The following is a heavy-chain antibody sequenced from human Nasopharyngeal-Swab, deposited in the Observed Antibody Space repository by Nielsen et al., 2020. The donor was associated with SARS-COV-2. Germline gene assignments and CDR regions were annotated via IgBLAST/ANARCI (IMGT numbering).Heavy chain of an antibody. CDR3: ARHYLESYYFDY. Sequence: GESLKISCAASGFTFSSYDMHWVRQATGKGLEWVSAIGTAGDTYYPGSVKGRFTISRENAKNSLYLQMNSLKAGDTAVYYCARHYLESYYFDYWGQGTLVTVSS. V-gene: IGHV3-13*01. D-gene: IGHD3-3*01. CDR2: IGTAGDT. CDR1: GFTFSSYD. J-gene: IGHJ4*02.